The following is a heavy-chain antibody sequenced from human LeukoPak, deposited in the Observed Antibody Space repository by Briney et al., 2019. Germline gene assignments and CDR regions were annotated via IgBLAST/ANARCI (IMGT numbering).Heavy chain of an antibody. CDR3: ARIEDFGVVTVDY. D-gene: IGHD3-3*01. CDR1: GGSISGYY. V-gene: IGHV4-38-2*01. Sequence: SETLSLTCAVCGGSISGYYWGWIRQPPGKGLEWIGSIYHSGSTYYNPSLKSRVTISVDTSKNQFSLKLSSVTAADTAVYYCARIEDFGVVTVDYWGQGTLVTVSS. J-gene: IGHJ4*02. CDR2: IYHSGST.